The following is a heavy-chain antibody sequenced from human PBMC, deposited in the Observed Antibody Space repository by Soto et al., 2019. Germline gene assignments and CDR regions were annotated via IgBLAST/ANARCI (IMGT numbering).Heavy chain of an antibody. J-gene: IGHJ4*02. D-gene: IGHD3-10*01. CDR1: GFTFSSDW. CDR2: IDSGGRTT. Sequence: GGSMRVSCAASGFTFSSDWMHWFRPAPGKGLMWVSRIDSGGRTTTYADSVKGRFTISRDNTKNTLYLQMNGLRAEDTALYYCARWFTYGNFDYFGYWGQGTQVTVSS. V-gene: IGHV3-74*01. CDR3: ARWFTYGNFDYFGY.